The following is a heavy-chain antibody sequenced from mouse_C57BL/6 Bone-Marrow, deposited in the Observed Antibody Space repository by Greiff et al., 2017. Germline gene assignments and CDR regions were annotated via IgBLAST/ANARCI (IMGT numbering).Heavy chain of an antibody. J-gene: IGHJ2*01. CDR1: GFTFSDYG. CDR3: ARGNYGSSYDFDY. Sequence: EVMLVESGGGLVKPGGSLKLSCAASGFTFSDYGMHWVRQAPEKGLEWVAYISSGSSTIYYADTVQGRFTISRDNAKNTLFLQMTSLRSEDTAMYYSARGNYGSSYDFDYWGQGTTLTVSS. CDR2: ISSGSSTI. D-gene: IGHD1-1*01. V-gene: IGHV5-17*01.